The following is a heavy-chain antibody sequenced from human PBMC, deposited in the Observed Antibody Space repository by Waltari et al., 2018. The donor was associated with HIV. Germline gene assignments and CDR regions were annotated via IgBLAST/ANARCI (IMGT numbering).Heavy chain of an antibody. J-gene: IGHJ4*02. CDR1: GYTFTRYY. CDR3: ARGFSGFDY. V-gene: IGHV1-46*01. Sequence: QVQLVQSGAEVKKPGASVKVSCKASGYTFTRYYMHWVRQAPGQGLEWMGVINPSGERTVYAQKFQGRVTMTRDASTSTVDMVLSTLRSEDTAVYYCARGFSGFDYWGQGTLITVSS. CDR2: INPSGERT.